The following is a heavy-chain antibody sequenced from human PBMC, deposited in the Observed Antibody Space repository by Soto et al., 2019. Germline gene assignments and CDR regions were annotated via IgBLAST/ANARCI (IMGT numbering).Heavy chain of an antibody. CDR3: ARRGSALSVATGFDP. V-gene: IGHV4-39*01. CDR2: IYYIGNN. Sequence: QLHLHESGPGLVKPSETLSLTCTVSGGSISTSTYFWDWIRQPPGKGLEWIGSIYYIGNNYYNPSLKSRVTISIATSENHFSLILNSVTAADTVVYFSARRGSALSVATGFDPWGQGTPVTVSS. CDR1: GGSISTSTYF. D-gene: IGHD1-1*01. J-gene: IGHJ5*02.